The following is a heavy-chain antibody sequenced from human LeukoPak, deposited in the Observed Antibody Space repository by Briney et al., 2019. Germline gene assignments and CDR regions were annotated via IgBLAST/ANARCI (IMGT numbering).Heavy chain of an antibody. J-gene: IGHJ4*02. Sequence: PGGSLRLSCAASGFTFSSYGMHWVRQAPGMGLEWVAFIRYDGSNKYYADSVKGRFTISRDNSKNTLYLQMNSLRAEDTAVYYCAKDVLQLELPGNWGQGTLVTVSS. CDR3: AKDVLQLELPGN. D-gene: IGHD1-7*01. CDR2: IRYDGSNK. CDR1: GFTFSSYG. V-gene: IGHV3-30*02.